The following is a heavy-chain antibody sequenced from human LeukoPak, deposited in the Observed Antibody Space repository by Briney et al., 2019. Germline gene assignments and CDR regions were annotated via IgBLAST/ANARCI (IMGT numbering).Heavy chain of an antibody. CDR1: GFIVSSNY. Sequence: GGSLRLSCAASGFIVSSNYMTWVRQAPGKGLEWVSVIYSGGSTNYADSVKGRFTISRDNSKNTLYLQMNSLRAVDTAVYYCARVTPPTDWGQGTLVTVSS. J-gene: IGHJ4*02. D-gene: IGHD1-14*01. CDR2: IYSGGST. V-gene: IGHV3-66*01. CDR3: ARVTPPTD.